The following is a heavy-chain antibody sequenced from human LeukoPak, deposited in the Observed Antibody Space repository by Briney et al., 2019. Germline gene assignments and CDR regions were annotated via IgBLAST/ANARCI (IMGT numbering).Heavy chain of an antibody. J-gene: IGHJ4*02. CDR2: IFYSGTT. CDR1: GGSVSGYY. Sequence: SETLSLTCTVSGGSVSGYYWSWIRQSPGKGLEWIGYIFYSGTTLYSPSLKSRVTMSVDTSENQFSLKLSSVTAADTAVYYCARLPIITMILDYWGQGTLVTVSS. CDR3: ARLPIITMILDY. V-gene: IGHV4-59*08. D-gene: IGHD3-22*01.